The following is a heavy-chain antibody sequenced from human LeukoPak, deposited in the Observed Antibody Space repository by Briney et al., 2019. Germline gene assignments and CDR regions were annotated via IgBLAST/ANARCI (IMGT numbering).Heavy chain of an antibody. Sequence: SETLSLTCAVYGGSFSGYYWSWIRQPPGKGLEWIGEINHSGSTNYNPSLKSRVTISVDTSKYQFSLKLSSVTAADTAVYYCARVPDSYGPHVDYWGQGTLVTVSS. J-gene: IGHJ4*02. D-gene: IGHD5-18*01. CDR1: GGSFSGYY. V-gene: IGHV4-34*01. CDR3: ARVPDSYGPHVDY. CDR2: INHSGST.